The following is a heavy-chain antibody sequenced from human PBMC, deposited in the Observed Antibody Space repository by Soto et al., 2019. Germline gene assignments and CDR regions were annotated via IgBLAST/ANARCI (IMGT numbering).Heavy chain of an antibody. CDR2: IYYSGST. Sequence: SETLSLTCTVSGGSISSGGYYWSWIRQHPGKGLEWIGYIYYSGSTYYNPSLKSRVTISVDTSKNQFSLKLSSVTAADTAVYYCARGYYYDSSGWYDYWGQGTLVTVSS. D-gene: IGHD3-22*01. J-gene: IGHJ4*02. V-gene: IGHV4-31*03. CDR3: ARGYYYDSSGWYDY. CDR1: GGSISSGGYY.